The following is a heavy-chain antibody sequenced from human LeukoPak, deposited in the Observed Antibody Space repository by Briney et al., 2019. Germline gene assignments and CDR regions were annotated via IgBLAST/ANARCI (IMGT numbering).Heavy chain of an antibody. J-gene: IGHJ4*02. CDR1: GGSFSGYY. Sequence: SETLSLTCAVYGGSFSGYYWSCIRQHPGKGLEWIGSIYYSGSTYYNPSLKSRVTISVDTSKNQFSLKLSSVTAADTAVYYCAQGGGDGYNTYYFDYWGQGTLVTVSS. CDR3: AQGGGDGYNTYYFDY. V-gene: IGHV4-34*01. D-gene: IGHD5-24*01. CDR2: IYYSGST.